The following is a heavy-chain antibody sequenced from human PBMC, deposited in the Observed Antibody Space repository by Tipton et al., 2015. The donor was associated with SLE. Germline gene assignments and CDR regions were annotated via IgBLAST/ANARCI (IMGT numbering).Heavy chain of an antibody. CDR3: AKSLVVITTPFDY. Sequence: GSLRLSCVASGFTFSSYAMSWVRQAPGKGLEWVSAISGSGGSTYYADSVKGRFTISRDNSKNTLYLQMNSLRAEDTAVYYCAKSLVVITTPFDYWGQGTLVTVSS. D-gene: IGHD3-22*01. CDR1: GFTFSSYA. J-gene: IGHJ4*02. CDR2: ISGSGGST. V-gene: IGHV3-23*01.